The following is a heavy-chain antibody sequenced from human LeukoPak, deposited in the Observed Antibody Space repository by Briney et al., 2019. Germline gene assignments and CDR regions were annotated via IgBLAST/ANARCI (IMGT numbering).Heavy chain of an antibody. Sequence: PGGSLRLSCAASGFTFSSYWMSWVRQAPGKGLEWVANIKQDGSEKYYVDSVKGRFTISRDNAKNSLYLQMNSLRAEDSAVYYCARDLRGSGSYYNPYYYYYYMDVWGKGTTVTISS. CDR3: ARDLRGSGSYYNPYYYYYYMDV. J-gene: IGHJ6*03. CDR2: IKQDGSEK. CDR1: GFTFSSYW. V-gene: IGHV3-7*01. D-gene: IGHD3-10*01.